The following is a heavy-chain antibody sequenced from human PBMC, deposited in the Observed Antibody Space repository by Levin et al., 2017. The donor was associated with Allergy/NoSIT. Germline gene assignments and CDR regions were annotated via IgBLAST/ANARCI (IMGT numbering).Heavy chain of an antibody. CDR2: IIPIFGTA. J-gene: IGHJ6*02. CDR3: ARHDYGDYGPHYYYYYYGMDV. V-gene: IGHV1-69*13. Sequence: SVKVSCKASGGTFSSYAISWVRQAPGQGLEWMGGIIPIFGTANYAQKFQGRVTITADESTSTAYMELSSLRSEDTAVYYCARHDYGDYGPHYYYYYYGMDVWGQGTTVTVSS. CDR1: GGTFSSYA. D-gene: IGHD4-17*01.